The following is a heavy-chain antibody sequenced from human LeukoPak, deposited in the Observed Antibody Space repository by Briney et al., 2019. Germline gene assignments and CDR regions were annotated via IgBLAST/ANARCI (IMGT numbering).Heavy chain of an antibody. CDR1: GFTFSSYS. Sequence: QSGGSLRLSCAASGFTFSSYSMNWVRQAPGKGLEWVSYISSSSSTIYYADSVKGRFTISRDNAKNSLYLQMNSLRDEDTAVYYCARDPSGGNLYYYDSSDAFDIWGQGTMVTVSS. J-gene: IGHJ3*02. D-gene: IGHD3-22*01. V-gene: IGHV3-48*02. CDR2: ISSSSSTI. CDR3: ARDPSGGNLYYYDSSDAFDI.